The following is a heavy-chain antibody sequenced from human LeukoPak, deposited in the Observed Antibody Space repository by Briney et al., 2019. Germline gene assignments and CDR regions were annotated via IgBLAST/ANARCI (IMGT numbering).Heavy chain of an antibody. CDR3: ARGIQLWLSYYYYYYMDV. D-gene: IGHD5-18*01. CDR1: GGSFSSYY. CDR2: ISHSGST. Sequence: SETLSLTCAVYGGSFSSYYWSWIRQPPGKGLEWMGEISHSGSTNYNPSLKSRVTISVDTSKNQFSLKLSSVTAADTAVYYCARGIQLWLSYYYYYYMDVWGKGTTVTVSS. J-gene: IGHJ6*03. V-gene: IGHV4-34*01.